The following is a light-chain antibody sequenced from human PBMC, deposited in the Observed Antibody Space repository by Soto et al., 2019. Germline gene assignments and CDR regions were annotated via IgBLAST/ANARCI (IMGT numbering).Light chain of an antibody. J-gene: IGKJ5*01. CDR2: DAY. V-gene: IGKV3-11*01. Sequence: EIAMTQSPATLSVSPGESATLSCKASQSFRGLLAWYHQKPGQAPRLLIYDAYNRATGIPPRFSGSGSGTDCTLTISSLEPEDAAVYYCQQRHMWPITFGQGTRLEIK. CDR1: QSFRGL. CDR3: QQRHMWPIT.